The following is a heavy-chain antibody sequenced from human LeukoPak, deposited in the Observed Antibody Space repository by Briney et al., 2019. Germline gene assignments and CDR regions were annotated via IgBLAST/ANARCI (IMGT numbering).Heavy chain of an antibody. CDR2: IYHTGST. D-gene: IGHD2-8*02. Sequence: PSETLSLTCTVSGGSISSYYWSWIRQPPGKGLEWIANIYHTGSTNYNPSLSSRVTISIDTAKNQVSLKLTSLTPADTAVYYCARRGRTSTGWKAYLWGQGTVV. CDR3: ARRGRTSTGWKAYL. J-gene: IGHJ4*02. V-gene: IGHV4-59*01. CDR1: GGSISSYY.